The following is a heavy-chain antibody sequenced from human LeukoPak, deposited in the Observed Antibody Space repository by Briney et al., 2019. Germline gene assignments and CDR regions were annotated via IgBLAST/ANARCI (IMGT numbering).Heavy chain of an antibody. J-gene: IGHJ5*02. D-gene: IGHD6-6*01. V-gene: IGHV4-59*12. CDR1: GGSISSYY. Sequence: PSETLSLTCTVSGGSISSYYWSWIRQPPGKGLEWIGYIYYSGSTNYNPSLKSRVTISIGTSKKYFSLKLNSVIAADTAVYYCAKDRGIWQLVVPDNWFDPWGQGTLVTVSS. CDR3: AKDRGIWQLVVPDNWFDP. CDR2: IYYSGST.